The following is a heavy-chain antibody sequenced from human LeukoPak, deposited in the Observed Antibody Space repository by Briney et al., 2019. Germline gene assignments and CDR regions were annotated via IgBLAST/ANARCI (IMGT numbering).Heavy chain of an antibody. CDR2: IYPGDSDT. V-gene: IGHV5-51*01. CDR3: ASSSIWYGNYYYYYMDV. J-gene: IGHJ6*03. Sequence: GESLKISCTGSGYSFTSYWIGWVRQMPGKGLEWMGIIYPGDSDTRYSPSFQGQVTISADKSISTAYLQWSSLKASDTAMYYCASSSIWYGNYYYYYMDVWGKGTTVTISS. CDR1: GYSFTSYW. D-gene: IGHD6-13*01.